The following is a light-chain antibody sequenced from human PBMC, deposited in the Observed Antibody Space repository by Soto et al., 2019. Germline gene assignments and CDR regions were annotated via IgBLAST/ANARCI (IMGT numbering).Light chain of an antibody. J-gene: IGLJ2*01. CDR1: TLGSKF. V-gene: IGLV3-1*01. Sequence: SYELTQPPSVPVSPGQTANITCSGNTLGSKFVFWYQQKAGQSPMVVIYEDTKRPSGIPERFSGSNSGDTATLTISGTQAMDEADFYCQAWDSGTVVFGGGTKLTVL. CDR2: EDT. CDR3: QAWDSGTVV.